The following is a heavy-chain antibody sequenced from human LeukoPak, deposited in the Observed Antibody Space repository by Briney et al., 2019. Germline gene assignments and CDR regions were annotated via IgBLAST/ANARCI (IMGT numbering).Heavy chain of an antibody. CDR1: GGTFSSYA. CDR3: ARGSLAAGAPFDP. J-gene: IGHJ5*02. CDR2: IIPIFDTA. D-gene: IGHD6-13*01. Sequence: GASVKVSCKASGGTFSSYAISWVRQAPGQGLEWMGGIIPIFDTANYAQKFQGRVTITADKSTSTAYMELSSLRSEDTAVYYCARGSLAAGAPFDPWGQGTLVTVSS. V-gene: IGHV1-69*06.